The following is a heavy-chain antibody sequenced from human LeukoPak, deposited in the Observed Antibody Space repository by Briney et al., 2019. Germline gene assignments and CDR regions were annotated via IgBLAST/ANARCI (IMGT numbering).Heavy chain of an antibody. Sequence: PSETLSLTCAVYGGSFSGYYWSWIRQPPGKGLEWIGEINHSGSTNYNPSLKSRVTISVDTSKNQFSLRLISVTAPDTAVYYCARSGRKNIVVVPAAKKTFDVWGQGTMVTVSS. J-gene: IGHJ3*01. CDR1: GGSFSGYY. CDR3: ARSGRKNIVVVPAAKKTFDV. V-gene: IGHV4-34*01. CDR2: INHSGST. D-gene: IGHD2-2*01.